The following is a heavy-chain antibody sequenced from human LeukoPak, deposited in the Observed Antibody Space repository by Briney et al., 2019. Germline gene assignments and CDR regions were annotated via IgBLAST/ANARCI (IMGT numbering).Heavy chain of an antibody. J-gene: IGHJ4*02. Sequence: PGGSLRLSCAVSGFTFSGFWMSWSRQAPGKGLEWVANIKQDGSEKYYVDSVKGRFTISRDNAKNSLCLQMNSLRAEDTAVYYCARGIIADWGQGTLVTVSS. CDR2: IKQDGSEK. D-gene: IGHD6-13*01. V-gene: IGHV3-7*03. CDR1: GFTFSGFW. CDR3: ARGIIAD.